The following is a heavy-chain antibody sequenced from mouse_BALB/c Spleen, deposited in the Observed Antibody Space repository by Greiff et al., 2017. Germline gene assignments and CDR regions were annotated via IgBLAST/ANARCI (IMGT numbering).Heavy chain of an antibody. Sequence: QVQLQQSGAELVKPGASVKLSCKASGYTFTSYWMHWVKQRPGQGLEWIGEIDPSDSYTNYNQKFKGKATLTVDKSSSTAYMQLSSLTSEDSAVYYCARNSGGGHYFDYWGQGTTLTVSS. CDR3: ARNSGGGHYFDY. CDR2: IDPSDSYT. J-gene: IGHJ2*01. CDR1: GYTFTSYW. V-gene: IGHV1-69*02. D-gene: IGHD3-3*01.